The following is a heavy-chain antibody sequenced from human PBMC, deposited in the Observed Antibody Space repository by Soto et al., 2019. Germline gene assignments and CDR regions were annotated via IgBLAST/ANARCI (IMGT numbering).Heavy chain of an antibody. CDR2: ISYDGSNK. CDR1: GFTFSSYG. D-gene: IGHD6-19*01. Sequence: GGSLRLSCAASGFTFSSYGMHWVRQAPGKGLEWVAVISYDGSNKYYADSVKGRFTISRDNSKNTLYLQMNSLRAEDTAVYYCAKEGPYSSGPYGMDVWGQGTTVTVSS. V-gene: IGHV3-30*18. J-gene: IGHJ6*02. CDR3: AKEGPYSSGPYGMDV.